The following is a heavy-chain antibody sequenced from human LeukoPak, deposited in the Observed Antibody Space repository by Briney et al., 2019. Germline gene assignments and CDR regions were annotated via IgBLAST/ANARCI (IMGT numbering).Heavy chain of an antibody. V-gene: IGHV3-33*01. CDR1: GFTFSSYG. CDR3: ARAQPLGYCSSTSCYTFDY. J-gene: IGHJ4*02. CDR2: IWYDGSNK. Sequence: GGSLRLSCAASGFTFSSYGMHWVRQAPCKGLEWVAVIWYDGSNKYYAGSVKGRFTISRDNSKNTLYLQMNSLRAEDTAVYYCARAQPLGYCSSTSCYTFDYWGQGTLVTVSS. D-gene: IGHD2-2*02.